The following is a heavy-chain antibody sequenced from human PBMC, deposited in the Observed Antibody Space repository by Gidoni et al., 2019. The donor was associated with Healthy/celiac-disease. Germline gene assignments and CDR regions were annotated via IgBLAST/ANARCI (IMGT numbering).Heavy chain of an antibody. CDR2: RKQDGSEK. Sequence: EVQLVESGGGLVQPGGSLRLSCAASGFSFTSSWMSWVRQAPGKGLEWEDNRKQDGSEKYYVDSVKGRFTISRDNAKNSLYLQMNSLRAEDTAVYYCARDMYSSSWYYYYYYMDVWGKGTTVTVSS. V-gene: IGHV3-7*03. J-gene: IGHJ6*03. CDR3: ARDMYSSSWYYYYYYMDV. CDR1: GFSFTSSW. D-gene: IGHD6-13*01.